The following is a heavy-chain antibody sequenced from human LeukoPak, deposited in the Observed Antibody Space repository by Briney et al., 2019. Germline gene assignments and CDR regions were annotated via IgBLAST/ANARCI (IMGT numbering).Heavy chain of an antibody. V-gene: IGHV1-8*01. D-gene: IGHD6-13*01. CDR3: ARARRIAAADYYFDY. CDR1: GYTFTSYD. Sequence: GASVKVSCKASGYTFTSYDINWVRQATGQGLEWMGWMNPNSGNTGYAQKFQGRVTMTRNTSISTAHMELSSLRSEDTAVYYCARARRIAAADYYFDYWGQGTLVTVSS. J-gene: IGHJ4*02. CDR2: MNPNSGNT.